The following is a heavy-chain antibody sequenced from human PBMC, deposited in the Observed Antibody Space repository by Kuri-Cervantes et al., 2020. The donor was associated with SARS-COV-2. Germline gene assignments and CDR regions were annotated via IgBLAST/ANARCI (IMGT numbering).Heavy chain of an antibody. V-gene: IGHV4-34*01. J-gene: IGHJ4*02. D-gene: IGHD3-22*01. CDR3: ARAQWSSGYSNIDH. CDR1: GGSFSGYY. CDR2: INHSGST. Sequence: SETLSLTCAVYGGSFSGYYWSWIRQPPGKGLEWIGEINHSGSTNYNPSLKSRVTISVDTSKNQFSLRLSSVTAADTAVYYCARAQWSSGYSNIDHWGQGTLVTVSS.